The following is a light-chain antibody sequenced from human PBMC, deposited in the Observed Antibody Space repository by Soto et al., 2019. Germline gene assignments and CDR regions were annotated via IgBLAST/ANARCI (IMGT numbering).Light chain of an antibody. CDR2: DVS. CDR1: GSDVGGYNY. V-gene: IGLV2-14*01. J-gene: IGLJ2*01. CDR3: SSYTSASTALV. Sequence: QSALTQPASVSGSPGQSITISCTGTGSDVGGYNYVSWYQQHPGKAPKVMIYDVSNRPSGVSNRFSGSKSGNTASLTISGRQAEDESDYYCSSYTSASTALVFGGGTQLTVL.